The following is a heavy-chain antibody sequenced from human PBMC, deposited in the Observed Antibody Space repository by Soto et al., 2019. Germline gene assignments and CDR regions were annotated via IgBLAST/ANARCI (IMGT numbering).Heavy chain of an antibody. D-gene: IGHD3-10*01. CDR2: IYYSGST. V-gene: IGHV4-61*08. CDR1: GGSISSGAYY. Sequence: SETLSLTCTVSGGSISSGAYYWSWIRQHPGEGLEWIGYIYYSGSTNYNPSLKSRVTISVDTSKNQFSLKLSSVTAADTAVYYCARIGDTTSLWFGELSRDYYYYMDVWGKGTTVTVSS. J-gene: IGHJ6*03. CDR3: ARIGDTTSLWFGELSRDYYYYMDV.